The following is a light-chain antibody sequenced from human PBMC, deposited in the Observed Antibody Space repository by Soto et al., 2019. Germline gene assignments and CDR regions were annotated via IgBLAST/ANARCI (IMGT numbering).Light chain of an antibody. CDR3: QQYGSSGT. V-gene: IGKV3-20*01. CDR1: QSVSNNY. Sequence: EIVLTQSPGTLSLSPGERATLSCRASQSVSNNYLAWYQQKPGQAPRLLIYAASNRATGIPDRFSGSGYGTDFTLTISRLEPEDFAVYYCQQYGSSGTLGQGTKVDIK. J-gene: IGKJ1*01. CDR2: AAS.